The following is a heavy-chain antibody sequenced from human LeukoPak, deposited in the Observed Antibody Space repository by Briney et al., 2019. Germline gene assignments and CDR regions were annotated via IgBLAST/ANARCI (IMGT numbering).Heavy chain of an antibody. CDR3: ARGGRPYDSSGLYYFDY. J-gene: IGHJ4*02. D-gene: IGHD3-22*01. CDR1: GGTFSSYT. V-gene: IGHV1-69*02. Sequence: SVKVSCKASGGTFSSYTISWVRQAPGQGLEWMGRIIPILGIANYAQKFQGRGTITADKSTSTAYMELSSLRSEDTAVYYCARGGRPYDSSGLYYFDYWGQGTLVTVSS. CDR2: IIPILGIA.